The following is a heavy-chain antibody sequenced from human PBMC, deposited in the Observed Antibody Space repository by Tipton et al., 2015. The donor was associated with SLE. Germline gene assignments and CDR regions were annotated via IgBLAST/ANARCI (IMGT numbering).Heavy chain of an antibody. V-gene: IGHV3-73*01. CDR1: GFIFSGCA. CDR3: AKDLLYYYGSGSYSAFDI. CDR2: IRSKVKNYAT. D-gene: IGHD3-10*01. J-gene: IGHJ3*02. Sequence: SLRLSCAASGFIFSGCAMHWVRQTSGKGLEWVGRIRSKVKNYATEYAVTVRGRFTISRDNAKNSLYLQMNSLRAEDTALYYCAKDLLYYYGSGSYSAFDIWGQGTMVTVSS.